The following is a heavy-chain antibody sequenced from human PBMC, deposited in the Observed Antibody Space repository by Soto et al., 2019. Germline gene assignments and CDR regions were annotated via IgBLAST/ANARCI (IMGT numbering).Heavy chain of an antibody. CDR3: XKAYYDSSGYPLDYFDY. D-gene: IGHD3-22*01. CDR2: ISYDGSNK. V-gene: IGHV3-30*18. CDR1: GFTFSSYG. J-gene: IGHJ4*02. Sequence: PGGSLRLSCAASGFTFSSYGMHWVRQAPGKGLEWVAVISYDGSNKYYADSVKGRFTISRDNSKNTLYLQMNSLRAEDTAVYYCXKAYYDSSGYPLDYFDYWGQGTLVTVSS.